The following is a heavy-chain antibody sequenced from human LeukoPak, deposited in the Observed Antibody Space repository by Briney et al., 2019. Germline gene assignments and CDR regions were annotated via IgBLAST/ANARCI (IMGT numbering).Heavy chain of an antibody. CDR1: GGTFNSYA. J-gene: IGHJ5*02. CDR3: TREPGRIVHYHGSGGNQWFDP. V-gene: IGHV1-69*05. D-gene: IGHD3-10*01. CDR2: IIPIFGTA. Sequence: AVKVSCKASGGTFNSYAISWVRQAPGQGLAWMGSIIPIFGTANYAQKFQGRVMITTDECTSPAFMELSSLRSEDTAEYPYTREPGRIVHYHGSGGNQWFDPWLEPTLITVSS.